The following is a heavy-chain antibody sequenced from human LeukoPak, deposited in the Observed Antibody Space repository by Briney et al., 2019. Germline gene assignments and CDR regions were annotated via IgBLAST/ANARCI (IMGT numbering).Heavy chain of an antibody. CDR2: INPNSGGT. Sequence: ASVKVSCKASGYTFTGYYMHWVRQAPGQGLEWMGWINPNSGGTNYAQKFQGRVTMATDTSTSTAYMELRSLRSDDTAVYYCALIIAAAGTGDYWGQGTLVTVSS. V-gene: IGHV1-2*02. CDR1: GYTFTGYY. D-gene: IGHD6-13*01. J-gene: IGHJ4*02. CDR3: ALIIAAAGTGDY.